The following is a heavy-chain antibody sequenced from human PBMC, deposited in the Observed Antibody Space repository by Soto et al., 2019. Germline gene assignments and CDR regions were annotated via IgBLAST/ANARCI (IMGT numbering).Heavy chain of an antibody. D-gene: IGHD3-3*01. CDR2: IYYSGST. CDR3: ARHITIFGVVIIPGWFDP. CDR1: GGSISSSSYY. V-gene: IGHV4-39*01. J-gene: IGHJ5*02. Sequence: QLQLQESGPGLVKPSETLSLTCTVSGGSISSSSYYWGWIRQPPGKGLEWIGSIYYSGSTYYNPSRKSGVTISVHTSKNQFSLKLSSVTAADTAVYYCARHITIFGVVIIPGWFDPWGQGTLVTVSS.